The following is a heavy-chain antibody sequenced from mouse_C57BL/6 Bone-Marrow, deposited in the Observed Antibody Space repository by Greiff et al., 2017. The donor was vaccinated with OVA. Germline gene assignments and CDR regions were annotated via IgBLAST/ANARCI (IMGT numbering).Heavy chain of an antibody. Sequence: QVTLKESGPGILQPSQTLSLTCSFSGFSLSTFGMGVGWIRQPSGKGLEWLAHIWWDDDKYYNPALKSRLTISKDTSKNQVFLKIATVDTADTATYYCARIARGLLDYWGQGTTLTVSS. CDR2: IWWDDDK. V-gene: IGHV8-8*01. D-gene: IGHD3-3*01. CDR1: GFSLSTFGMG. CDR3: ARIARGLLDY. J-gene: IGHJ2*01.